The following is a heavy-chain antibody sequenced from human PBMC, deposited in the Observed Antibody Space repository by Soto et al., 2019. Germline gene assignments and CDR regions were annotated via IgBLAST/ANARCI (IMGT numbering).Heavy chain of an antibody. CDR3: AKGFDYGDPKHIDH. Sequence: VGSLRLSCAASGFCFSTHALTWVRQSPGKGLEWLSSITNTGLTTHYADSVKGRFTISRENSRNTLHLQMNNLRVDDTAIYYCAKGFDYGDPKHIDHWGQGTLVTVSS. V-gene: IGHV3-23*01. CDR2: ITNTGLTT. D-gene: IGHD4-17*01. CDR1: GFCFSTHA. J-gene: IGHJ4*02.